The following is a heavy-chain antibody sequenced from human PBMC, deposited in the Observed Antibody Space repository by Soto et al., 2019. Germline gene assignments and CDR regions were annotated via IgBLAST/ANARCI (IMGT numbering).Heavy chain of an antibody. J-gene: IGHJ4*02. CDR3: ARGRGDTAMAWYY. CDR1: GGSISSYY. V-gene: IGHV4-59*01. D-gene: IGHD5-18*01. Sequence: QVQLQESGPGLVKPSETLSLTCTVSGGSISSYYWSWIRQSPGKGLEWIGYISYSGSTKYNPSLKSRVTISVDTSKNQFSLTLSAVTAADTAVYYCARGRGDTAMAWYYWGQGTLVTVSS. CDR2: ISYSGST.